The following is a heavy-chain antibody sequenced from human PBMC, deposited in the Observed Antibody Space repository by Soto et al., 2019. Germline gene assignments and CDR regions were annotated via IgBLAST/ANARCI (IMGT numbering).Heavy chain of an antibody. V-gene: IGHV3-33*01. CDR3: ARDSSSWNTRRYFQH. CDR2: IWYDGSNK. Sequence: QVQLVESGGGVVQPGRSLRLSCAASGFTFSSYGMHWVRQAPGKGLEWVAVIWYDGSNKYYADSGKGRFTISRDNSKNTLYLQMNSLRAEDTAVYYCARDSSSWNTRRYFQHWGQGTLVTVSS. J-gene: IGHJ1*01. CDR1: GFTFSSYG. D-gene: IGHD6-13*01.